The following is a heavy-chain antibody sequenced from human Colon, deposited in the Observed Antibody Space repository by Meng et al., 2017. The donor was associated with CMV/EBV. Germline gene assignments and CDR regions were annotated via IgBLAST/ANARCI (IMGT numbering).Heavy chain of an antibody. CDR2: ISYDGSNK. CDR1: GFTFSSYA. CDR3: ASGWLSHMGPD. J-gene: IGHJ4*02. D-gene: IGHD3-22*01. Sequence: LSCAASGFTFSSYAMHWVRQAPGKGLEWVAVISYDGSNKYYADSVKGRFTISRDNSKNTLYLQMNSLRAEDTAVYYCASGWLSHMGPDWGQGTLVTVSS. V-gene: IGHV3-30*04.